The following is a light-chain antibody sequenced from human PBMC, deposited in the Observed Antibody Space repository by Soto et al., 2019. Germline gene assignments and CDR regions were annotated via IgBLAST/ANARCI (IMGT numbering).Light chain of an antibody. J-gene: IGKJ5*01. CDR3: QQANRFPIT. Sequence: DIQMTQSPSFVSASVGDRVTVTCRASQDISSWLAWYQQKPGKAPKLLIYTTSTLGSGVPSRFSGSRSGTDFTLTISGLQPEDFATYFCQQANRFPITFGQGTRLEIK. V-gene: IGKV1-12*01. CDR2: TTS. CDR1: QDISSW.